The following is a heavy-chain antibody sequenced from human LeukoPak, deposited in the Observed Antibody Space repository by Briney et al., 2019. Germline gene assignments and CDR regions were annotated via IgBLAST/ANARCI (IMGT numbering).Heavy chain of an antibody. CDR2: IIPIFGTA. D-gene: IGHD6-13*01. Sequence: GASVKVCCKASGGTFSSYAISWVRQATGQGLEWMGGIIPIFGTANYAQKFQGRVTITADESTSTAYMELSSLRSEDTAVYYCARAKRIAAAAEDVWGQGTTVTVSS. V-gene: IGHV1-69*13. CDR3: ARAKRIAAAAEDV. CDR1: GGTFSSYA. J-gene: IGHJ6*02.